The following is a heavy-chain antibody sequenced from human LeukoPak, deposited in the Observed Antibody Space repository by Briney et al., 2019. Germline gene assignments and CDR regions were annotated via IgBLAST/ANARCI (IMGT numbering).Heavy chain of an antibody. J-gene: IGHJ4*02. CDR1: GYTLTELS. CDR3: ATQHLSSGTLIEVPFDY. Sequence: ASAKVSCKVSGYTLTELSMHWVRQAPGKGLEWMGGFDPEDGETIYAQKFQGRVTMTEDTSTDTAYMELSSLRSEDTAVYYCATQHLSSGTLIEVPFDYWGQGTLVTVSS. D-gene: IGHD3-10*01. V-gene: IGHV1-24*01. CDR2: FDPEDGET.